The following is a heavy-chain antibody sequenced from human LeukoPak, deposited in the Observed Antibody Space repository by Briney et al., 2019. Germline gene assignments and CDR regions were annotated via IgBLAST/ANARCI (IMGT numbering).Heavy chain of an antibody. D-gene: IGHD2-2*02. Sequence: GGSLRLSWAASGFTFSSYWMSWVRQAPGKGLEWVANIKQDGSEEYYVDSVKGRFTISRDNAKNSLYLQMNSLRAEDTAVYYCARGGGYCSSTSCYTPAFDIWGQGTMVTVSS. CDR1: GFTFSSYW. CDR3: ARGGGYCSSTSCYTPAFDI. J-gene: IGHJ3*02. V-gene: IGHV3-7*01. CDR2: IKQDGSEE.